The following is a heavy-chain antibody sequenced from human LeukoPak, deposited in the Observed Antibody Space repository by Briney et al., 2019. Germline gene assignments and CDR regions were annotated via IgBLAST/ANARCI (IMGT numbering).Heavy chain of an antibody. CDR1: GFTFSSYG. J-gene: IGHJ4*02. D-gene: IGHD3-9*01. CDR2: ISYDGSNK. Sequence: GRSLRLSCAASGFTFSSYGMHWVRQAPGKGLEWVAVISYDGSNKYYADSVKGQFTISRDNSKNTLYLQMNSLRAEDTAVYYCAKDYDILTGTFDYWGQGTLVTVSS. CDR3: AKDYDILTGTFDY. V-gene: IGHV3-30*18.